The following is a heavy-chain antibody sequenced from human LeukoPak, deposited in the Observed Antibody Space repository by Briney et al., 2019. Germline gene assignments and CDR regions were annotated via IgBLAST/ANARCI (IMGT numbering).Heavy chain of an antibody. CDR1: GYTFTSYD. D-gene: IGHD6-13*01. CDR2: MNPNSGNT. J-gene: IGHJ6*02. Sequence: ASVKVSCKASGYTFTSYDINWVRQATGQGLEWMGWMNPNSGNTGYAQKFQGRVTMTRNTSISTAYMELSSLRSEDTAVYYCARVAGAAAGSPGYGMDVWGQGTTVTVSS. V-gene: IGHV1-8*01. CDR3: ARVAGAAAGSPGYGMDV.